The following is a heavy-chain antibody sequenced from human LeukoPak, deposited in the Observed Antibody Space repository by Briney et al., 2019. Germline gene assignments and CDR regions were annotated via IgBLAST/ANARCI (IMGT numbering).Heavy chain of an antibody. CDR3: AKVLPWLDWELRPFDY. Sequence: GGSLRLSCAASGFTFSTYAMSWVRQAPGKGLEWVSTMSGRGGTTYYSDSVKGRFTISRDSSRDTLYLRMNSLRAEDTAVYYCAKVLPWLDWELRPFDYWGQGTLVTVSS. J-gene: IGHJ4*02. V-gene: IGHV3-23*01. CDR2: MSGRGGTT. CDR1: GFTFSTYA. D-gene: IGHD1-26*01.